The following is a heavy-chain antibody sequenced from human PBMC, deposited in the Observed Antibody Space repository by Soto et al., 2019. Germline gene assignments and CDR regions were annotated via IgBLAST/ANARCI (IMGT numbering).Heavy chain of an antibody. D-gene: IGHD1-26*01. CDR3: ARVYSGSYSDS. V-gene: IGHV4-4*02. J-gene: IGHJ4*02. CDR1: GRPISSNNW. CDR2: IFHSGST. Sequence: PSETLSLTCVASGRPISSNNWGSWVRQPPGKGLEWIGEIFHSGSTHYSPSLKSRVTISVDKSKKYFSLNLTSVSAADTAVYYCARVYSGSYSDSWGQGTLVT.